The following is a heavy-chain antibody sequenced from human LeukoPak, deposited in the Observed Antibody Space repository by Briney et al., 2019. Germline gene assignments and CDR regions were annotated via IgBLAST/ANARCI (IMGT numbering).Heavy chain of an antibody. CDR1: GFTFSSYA. CDR2: ISGGGGGTT. CDR3: AKEVGFDSGSYYDY. D-gene: IGHD3-10*01. J-gene: IGHJ4*02. Sequence: GGSLRLSCAASGFTFSSYAMTWVRQAPGKGLEWGSSISGGGGGTTYYADSVKGRFTISRDNSKNTLFLQMNSLRAEDTAVYYCAKEVGFDSGSYYDYWGQGTLVTVSS. V-gene: IGHV3-23*01.